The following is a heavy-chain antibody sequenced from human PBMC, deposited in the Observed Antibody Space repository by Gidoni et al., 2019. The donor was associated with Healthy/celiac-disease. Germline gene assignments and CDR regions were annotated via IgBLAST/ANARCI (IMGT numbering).Heavy chain of an antibody. J-gene: IGHJ6*04. CDR2: IYYSGST. V-gene: IGHV4-61*01. CDR1: GGSVSSGSYY. Sequence: QVQLQESGPGLVKPSETLSLTCTVSGGSVSSGSYYWSWIRHPPGKGLEWIGYIYYSGSTNYSPSLKSRVTISVDTSKNQFSLKLSSVTAADTAVYYCARDRMTNYYYGMDVWGKGTTVTVSS. CDR3: ARDRMTNYYYGMDV. D-gene: IGHD2-15*01.